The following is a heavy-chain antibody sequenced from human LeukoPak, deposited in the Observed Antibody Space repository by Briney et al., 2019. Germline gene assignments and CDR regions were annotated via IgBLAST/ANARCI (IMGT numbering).Heavy chain of an antibody. J-gene: IGHJ4*02. V-gene: IGHV4-39*07. CDR2: FYNSGST. Sequence: KPSETLSLTCTVSGGSISSSNYYWGWVRQPPGKGLQWIGSFYNSGSTYYTPSLKSRVTISVDTSKNQFSLKLSSVTAADTAVYYCARALTLKTIFGVVYPSALDYWGQGTLVTVSS. CDR3: ARALTLKTIFGVVYPSALDY. D-gene: IGHD3-3*01. CDR1: GGSISSSNYY.